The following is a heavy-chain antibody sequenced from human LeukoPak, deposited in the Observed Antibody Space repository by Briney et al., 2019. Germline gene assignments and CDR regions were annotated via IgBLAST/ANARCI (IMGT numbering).Heavy chain of an antibody. V-gene: IGHV3-7*04. J-gene: IGHJ6*02. D-gene: IGHD6-13*01. CDR3: AREIPQQLVAMDV. Sequence: GGSLRLSCAASGFTFSTYRMSWVRQAPGKGLEWLANIKEDGTGKNHVDSVKGRFTISRDNAKNSLYLQMNGLRAEDTAVYYCAREIPQQLVAMDVWGQGTTVTVSS. CDR1: GFTFSTYR. CDR2: IKEDGTGK.